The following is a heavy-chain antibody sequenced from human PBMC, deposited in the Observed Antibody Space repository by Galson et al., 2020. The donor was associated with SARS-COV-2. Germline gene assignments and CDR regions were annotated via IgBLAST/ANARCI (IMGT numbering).Heavy chain of an antibody. D-gene: IGHD3-10*02. CDR2: VSSGSRTI. CDR3: ARFPKFGELSPYIFDF. CDR1: GFTFNNYD. J-gene: IGHJ4*02. Sequence: GESLKISCAASGFTFNNYDMNWVRQAPGKGLEWVAYVSSGSRTIYYADSVRGRFTISRDNAKMSLSLQMDSLGADDTAVYYCARFPKFGELSPYIFDFWGQGTLVTVSS. V-gene: IGHV3-48*01.